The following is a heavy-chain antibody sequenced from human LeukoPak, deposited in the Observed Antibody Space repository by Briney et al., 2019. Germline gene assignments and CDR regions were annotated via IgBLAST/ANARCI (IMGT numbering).Heavy chain of an antibody. CDR1: GFTFDDCA. V-gene: IGHV3-43*02. CDR3: AKADASYYDTSGWWFDY. CDR2: ISGDGGST. D-gene: IGHD3-22*01. J-gene: IGHJ5*01. Sequence: PGGSLRLSCAASGFTFDDCAMHWVRQTTGKGLEWVSLISGDGGSTYYADSVKGRFTISRDNSKNSLYLQMNSLRTEDTALYYCAKADASYYDTSGWWFDYWGQGTPVTVSS.